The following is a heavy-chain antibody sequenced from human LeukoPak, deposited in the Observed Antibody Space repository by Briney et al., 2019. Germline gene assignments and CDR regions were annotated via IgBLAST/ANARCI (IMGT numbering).Heavy chain of an antibody. Sequence: SETLFFTCAAYGGSFSGYYWSWIRQPPGKGLEWIGEINHSGSSNYNPSLKSRVTISVDTSKNQFSLKLSSVSAADTAVYYCARRAWGFDPWGQGTLVTVSS. J-gene: IGHJ5*02. D-gene: IGHD7-27*01. CDR3: ARRAWGFDP. CDR1: GGSFSGYY. V-gene: IGHV4-34*01. CDR2: INHSGSS.